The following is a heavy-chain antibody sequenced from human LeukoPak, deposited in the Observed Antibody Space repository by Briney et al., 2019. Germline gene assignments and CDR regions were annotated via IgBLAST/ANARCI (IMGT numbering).Heavy chain of an antibody. CDR3: ARDWGPYDFRSMDV. CDR2: INPNSGGT. CDR1: GGTFSSYA. D-gene: IGHD3-3*01. Sequence: ASVKVSCKASGGTFSSYAISWVRQAPGQGLEWMGRINPNSGGTNYAQKFQGRVTMTRDTSISTAYMELSRLRSDDTAVYYCARDWGPYDFRSMDVWGQGTTVTVSS. V-gene: IGHV1-2*06. J-gene: IGHJ6*02.